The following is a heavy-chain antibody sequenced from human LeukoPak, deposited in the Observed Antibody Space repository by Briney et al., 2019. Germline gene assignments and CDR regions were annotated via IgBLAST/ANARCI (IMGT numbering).Heavy chain of an antibody. D-gene: IGHD1-26*01. V-gene: IGHV4-4*09. CDR3: ARGSSGSYTTNFDY. Sequence: SSETLSLTCTVSGGSISSYYWSWIRQPPGKGLEWIGYIYTSGSTNYNPSLKSRVTISVDTSKNQFSLKLSSVTAADTAMYYCARGSSGSYTTNFDYWGQGTLVTVSS. J-gene: IGHJ4*02. CDR2: IYTSGST. CDR1: GGSISSYY.